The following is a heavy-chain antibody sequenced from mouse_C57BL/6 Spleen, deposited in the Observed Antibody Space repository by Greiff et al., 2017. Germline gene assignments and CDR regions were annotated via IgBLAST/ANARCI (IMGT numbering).Heavy chain of an antibody. CDR2: ISDGGSYT. D-gene: IGHD1-1*01. Sequence: EVHLVESGGGLVKPGGSLKLSCAASGFTFSSYAMSWVRQTPEKRLEWVATISDGGSYTYYPDNVKGRFTISRDNAKNNLYLQMSHLKSEDTAMYYCAMDYGYYFDYWGQGTTLTVSS. J-gene: IGHJ2*01. CDR3: AMDYGYYFDY. V-gene: IGHV5-4*01. CDR1: GFTFSSYA.